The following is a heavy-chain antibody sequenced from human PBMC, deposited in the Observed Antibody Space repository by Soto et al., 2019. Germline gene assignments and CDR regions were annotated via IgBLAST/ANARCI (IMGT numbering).Heavy chain of an antibody. CDR2: IYYSGST. Sequence: QVQLHVWGTGLVKPSETLSLTCTVSGGSISSYYWSWIRQPRGKGLEWIGYIYYSGSTNYNPSLKSRVTISVDTSKNQFSLKLNSVTAADTAVYYCARRGGYSGYENAWGQGTLVTVSS. CDR1: GGSISSYY. J-gene: IGHJ5*02. V-gene: IGHV4-59*08. CDR3: ARRGGYSGYENA. D-gene: IGHD5-12*01.